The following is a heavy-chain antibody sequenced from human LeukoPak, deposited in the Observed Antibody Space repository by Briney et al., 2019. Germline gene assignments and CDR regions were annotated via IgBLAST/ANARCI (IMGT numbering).Heavy chain of an antibody. Sequence: GGSLRLSCAASGFTFRSYWMSWVRQAPGKGLEWVANIKQDGSDKYYVDSVKDRFTISRDNAKNSLYLQMNSPRVEDTAVYYCARGGGWPFENWGQGTLVTVSS. J-gene: IGHJ4*02. CDR1: GFTFRSYW. D-gene: IGHD6-19*01. V-gene: IGHV3-7*01. CDR3: ARGGGWPFEN. CDR2: IKQDGSDK.